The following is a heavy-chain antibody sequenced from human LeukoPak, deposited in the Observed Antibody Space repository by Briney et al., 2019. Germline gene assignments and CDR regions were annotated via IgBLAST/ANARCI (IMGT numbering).Heavy chain of an antibody. Sequence: SETLPLTCTVSGGSISITSYYWGWIRQPPGKGLEWIGSMYSSGSTYYNPSLKSRVTISVDTSKNQFSLKLSSVTAADTAVYYCARGPPDCSSTSCYAFDAFDIWGQGTMVTVSS. V-gene: IGHV4-39*07. CDR3: ARGPPDCSSTSCYAFDAFDI. D-gene: IGHD2-2*01. CDR2: MYSSGST. J-gene: IGHJ3*02. CDR1: GGSISITSYY.